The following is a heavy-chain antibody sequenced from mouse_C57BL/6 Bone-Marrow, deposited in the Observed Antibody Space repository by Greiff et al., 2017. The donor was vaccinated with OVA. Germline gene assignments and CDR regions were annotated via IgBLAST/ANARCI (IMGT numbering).Heavy chain of an antibody. V-gene: IGHV1-69*01. D-gene: IGHD3-2*02. Sequence: QVQLQQSGAELVMPGASVKLSCKASGYTFTSYWMHWVKQRPGQGLEWIGEIDPSDSYTNYNQKFKGKSTLTVDKSSSTAYMQLSSLTSEDSAVYYCARLDSSGYVYFDYWGQGTTLTVSS. J-gene: IGHJ2*01. CDR3: ARLDSSGYVYFDY. CDR1: GYTFTSYW. CDR2: IDPSDSYT.